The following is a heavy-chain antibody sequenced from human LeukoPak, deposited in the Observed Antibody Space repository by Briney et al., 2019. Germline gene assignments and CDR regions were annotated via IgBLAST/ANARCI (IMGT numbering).Heavy chain of an antibody. V-gene: IGHV1-8*01. J-gene: IGHJ4*02. D-gene: IGHD6-19*01. Sequence: GASVKVSCKASGYTFTSYDINWVRQATGQGLEWMGWMNANSGDTGYAQKFQGRVTMTRDTSISTAYMELSSLRSEVTAVYYCARNLPSSGWFIGWGQGTLVTVSS. CDR1: GYTFTSYD. CDR2: MNANSGDT. CDR3: ARNLPSSGWFIG.